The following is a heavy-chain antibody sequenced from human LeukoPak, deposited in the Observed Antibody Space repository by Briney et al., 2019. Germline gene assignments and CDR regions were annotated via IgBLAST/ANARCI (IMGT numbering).Heavy chain of an antibody. J-gene: IGHJ4*02. CDR3: ASPRGYCSGGSCYHYFDY. CDR2: IYYSGNT. D-gene: IGHD2-15*01. V-gene: IGHV4-39*01. CDR1: GGSISSSSYY. Sequence: SETLSLTCTVSGGSISSSSYYWGWIRQPPGKGLEWIGSIYYSGNTYYNPSLKSRVTISVDTSKNQFSLKLSSVTAADTAVYYCASPRGYCSGGSCYHYFDYWGQGTLVTVSS.